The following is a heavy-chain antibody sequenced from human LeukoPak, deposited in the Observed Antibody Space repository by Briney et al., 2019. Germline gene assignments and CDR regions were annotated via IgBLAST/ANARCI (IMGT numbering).Heavy chain of an antibody. J-gene: IGHJ4*02. Sequence: PGGSLRLSCTASGFTFSSYAMSWVRQAPGKGLEWVSALSHSAYTTYYAGSVKGRFTISRDNSKNTLYLQMNSLRAEDTAVYYCAKDPLLYDSPHWVDFWGQGTLVTVSS. V-gene: IGHV3-23*01. CDR2: LSHSAYTT. CDR1: GFTFSSYA. CDR3: AKDPLLYDSPHWVDF. D-gene: IGHD3-3*01.